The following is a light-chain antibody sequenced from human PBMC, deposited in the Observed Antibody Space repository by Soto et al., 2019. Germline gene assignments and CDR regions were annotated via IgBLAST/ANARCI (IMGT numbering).Light chain of an antibody. Sequence: IVWTQSPGTLSLSPGERATLSCRASQSISSRHLAWYQQKPGQAPRLLIYAASTRATDIPDKFSGSGSGADFTLSISRLEPEDFAVYYCQHYDTSLRTFGPGTKVDVK. CDR2: AAS. V-gene: IGKV3-20*01. CDR3: QHYDTSLRT. J-gene: IGKJ1*01. CDR1: QSISSRH.